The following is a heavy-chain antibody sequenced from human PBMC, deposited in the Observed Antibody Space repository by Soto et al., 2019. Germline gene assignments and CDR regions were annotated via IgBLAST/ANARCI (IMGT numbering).Heavy chain of an antibody. V-gene: IGHV3-74*01. Sequence: GGSLRLSCAASGFTFSSYWMHWVRQAPGKGLVWVSRINSDGSSTSYADSVKGRFTISRDNAKNTLYLQMNSLRAEDTAVYYCAKAPEGYYYDSSGQENWGQGTLVTVSS. CDR2: INSDGSST. J-gene: IGHJ4*02. CDR1: GFTFSSYW. D-gene: IGHD3-22*01. CDR3: AKAPEGYYYDSSGQEN.